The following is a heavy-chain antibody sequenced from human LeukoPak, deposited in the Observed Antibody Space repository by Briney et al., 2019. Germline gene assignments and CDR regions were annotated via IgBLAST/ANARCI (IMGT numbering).Heavy chain of an antibody. D-gene: IGHD3-22*01. CDR1: GFTFSDHY. J-gene: IGHJ4*02. Sequence: GGSLRLSCAASGFTFSDHYMDWVRQAPGKGLEWVGRTRNKANSYRTEYAASVKGRFTISRDDSKNSLYLQMNSLKTEDTAVCYCASAVAYDSSGYYYFDYWGQGTLVTVSS. CDR2: TRNKANSYRT. CDR3: ASAVAYDSSGYYYFDY. V-gene: IGHV3-72*01.